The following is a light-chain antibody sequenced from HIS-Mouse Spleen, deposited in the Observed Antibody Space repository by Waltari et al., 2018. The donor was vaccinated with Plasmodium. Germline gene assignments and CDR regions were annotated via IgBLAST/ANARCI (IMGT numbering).Light chain of an antibody. CDR1: QSLRSY. J-gene: IGKJ4*01. Sequence: EIVLTHSPATLSLSPGERATLSCSASQSLRSYLAWYQQKPGQAPRLLIYDASNRATGIPARFSGSGSGTDFTLTISSLEPEDFAVYYCQQRSNWPRVLTFGGGTKVEIK. V-gene: IGKV3-11*01. CDR2: DAS. CDR3: QQRSNWPRVLT.